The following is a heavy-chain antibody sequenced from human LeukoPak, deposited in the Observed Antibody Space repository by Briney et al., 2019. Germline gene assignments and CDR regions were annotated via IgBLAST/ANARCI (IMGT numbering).Heavy chain of an antibody. D-gene: IGHD3-10*02. Sequence: SETLSLTCSVSGDSISYFYWSWIRQAAGKGLEWIGRVSSSGSTDYNASLKSRVTMSVDTSKNQLPLKLSSVTAADTAVYYCASQYFLILSLYYFDYWGQGTLVTVSS. CDR1: GDSISYFY. CDR2: VSSSGST. CDR3: ASQYFLILSLYYFDY. J-gene: IGHJ4*02. V-gene: IGHV4-4*07.